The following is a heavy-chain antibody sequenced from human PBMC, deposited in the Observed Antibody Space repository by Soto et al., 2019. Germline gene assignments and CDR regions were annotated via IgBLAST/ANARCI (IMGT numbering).Heavy chain of an antibody. V-gene: IGHV3-23*01. CDR2: ITKTGRST. CDR1: GFSFSNYG. Sequence: EVQLLESGGGLVQPGGSLRLACATSGFSFSNYGMNWVRQAPGKGLEWVSGITKTGRSTFIADSVRGRFTISRDNLKNTMYLQMNSLRVYDTDLYYCTNDAEAYDFAFDTWGQGTTVTVTS. CDR3: TNDAEAYDFAFDT. J-gene: IGHJ3*02. D-gene: IGHD3-3*01.